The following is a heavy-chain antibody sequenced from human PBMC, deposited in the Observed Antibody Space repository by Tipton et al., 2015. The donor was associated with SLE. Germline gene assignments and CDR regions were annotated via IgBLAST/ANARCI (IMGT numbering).Heavy chain of an antibody. D-gene: IGHD4-17*01. CDR3: ARWGDYGDF. V-gene: IGHV4-59*11. CDR2: IHYSGNT. J-gene: IGHJ4*02. CDR1: GGSMSSHY. Sequence: TLSLTCTVSGGSMSSHYWSWIRQPPGKGLEWIGYIHYSGNTDYNPSLKSRVTISADTSKSQFSLTLNFVTAADTATYYCARWGDYGDFWGRGTLVTVSS.